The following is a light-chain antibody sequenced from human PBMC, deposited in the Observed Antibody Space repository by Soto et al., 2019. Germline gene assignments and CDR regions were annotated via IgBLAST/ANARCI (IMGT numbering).Light chain of an antibody. J-gene: IGKJ4*01. CDR1: QSVSNN. CDR2: FAS. CDR3: QQYNNWPLT. Sequence: EIVMTQSPATLSVSPGERATLSCRASQSVSNNLAWYQQKPGQAPRLLIYFASTRATGIPARFSGSGSGTEFTLTISSLQFEDFAVYYCQQYNNWPLTFGGGTKVEIK. V-gene: IGKV3-15*01.